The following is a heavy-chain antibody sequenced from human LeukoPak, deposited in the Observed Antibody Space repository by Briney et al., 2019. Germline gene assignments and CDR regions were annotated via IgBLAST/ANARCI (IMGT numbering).Heavy chain of an antibody. D-gene: IGHD6-6*01. J-gene: IGHJ5*02. Sequence: GGSLRLSCAASGFTFSNYAMHWVRQAPGKGLEWVAVLSSDASRKYFADSVKGRFTISRDNSKNTLSLQMSSLRSDDTAVYYCARNPYSSSRFRFDPWGQGTLVTVSS. CDR1: GFTFSNYA. CDR2: LSSDASRK. CDR3: ARNPYSSSRFRFDP. V-gene: IGHV3-30-3*01.